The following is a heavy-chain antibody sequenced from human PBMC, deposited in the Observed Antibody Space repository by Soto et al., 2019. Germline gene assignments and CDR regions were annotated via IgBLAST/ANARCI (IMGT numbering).Heavy chain of an antibody. CDR2: IKEDGSEK. Sequence: DVQLVESGGGLVQPGGSLRLSYAVYRFTFSNYWMTWVRQAPGKGLEWVANIKEDGSEKTHVDSVKGRFTISRDKAKNSLYLQMNSLRAEDTAVYYCARAAYNNDGLDVWGQGTTVTVS. J-gene: IGHJ6*02. CDR3: ARAAYNNDGLDV. V-gene: IGHV3-7*04. D-gene: IGHD1-1*01. CDR1: RFTFSNYW.